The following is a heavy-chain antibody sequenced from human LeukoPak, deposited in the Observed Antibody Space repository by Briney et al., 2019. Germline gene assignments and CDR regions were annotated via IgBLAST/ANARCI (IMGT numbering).Heavy chain of an antibody. Sequence: PGGSLRLSCAASGFTFSTYAVNWVRQAPGKGLEWVSAISGSGGSTYYADSVKGRFTISRDNSKNTLYLQMNSLRAEDTAVYYCAKDGAGIDYFDYWGQGTLVTVSS. CDR2: ISGSGGST. CDR3: AKDGAGIDYFDY. J-gene: IGHJ4*02. V-gene: IGHV3-23*01. CDR1: GFTFSTYA. D-gene: IGHD3-10*01.